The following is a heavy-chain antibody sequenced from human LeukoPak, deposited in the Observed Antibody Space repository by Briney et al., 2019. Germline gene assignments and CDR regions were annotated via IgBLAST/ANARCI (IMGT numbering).Heavy chain of an antibody. CDR3: AKDQYSSGWYFDY. J-gene: IGHJ4*02. CDR1: ELMFSSYA. Sequence: PGGSLRLSCAASELMFSSYAMSWVRQAPGKGLEWVSGISDDSGSTYYADSVRGRFTISRDNSKNTLYLQMNSLRVEDTAIYYCAKDQYSSGWYFDYWGQGTLVPVSS. CDR2: ISDDSGST. V-gene: IGHV3-23*01. D-gene: IGHD6-19*01.